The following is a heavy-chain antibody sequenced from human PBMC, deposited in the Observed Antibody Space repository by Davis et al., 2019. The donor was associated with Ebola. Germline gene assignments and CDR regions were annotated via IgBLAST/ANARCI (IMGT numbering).Heavy chain of an antibody. CDR2: ISYDGSNK. CDR3: ARDHPH. V-gene: IGHV3-30-3*01. J-gene: IGHJ4*02. Sequence: GESLKISCAASGFTFSSYAMHWVRQAPGKGLEWVAVISYDGSNKYYADSVKGRFTISRDNSKNTLYLQMNSLRAEDTAVYYCARDHPHWGQGTLVTVSS. CDR1: GFTFSSYA.